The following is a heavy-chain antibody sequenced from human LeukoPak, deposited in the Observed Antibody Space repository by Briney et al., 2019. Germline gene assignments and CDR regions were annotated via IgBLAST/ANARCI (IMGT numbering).Heavy chain of an antibody. J-gene: IGHJ4*02. D-gene: IGHD2-21*01. CDR3: ARDNGHKSVDY. V-gene: IGHV1-18*01. CDR1: GYXFSSYG. CDR2: ISTYNVNT. Sequence: ASVKVSCKASGYXFSSYGISWLRQAPGQGLEWMGWISTYNVNTNYAQKFQGRVTMTTDTSTTTLYMELRSLRSDDTAVYYCARDNGHKSVDYWGQGTLVTVSS.